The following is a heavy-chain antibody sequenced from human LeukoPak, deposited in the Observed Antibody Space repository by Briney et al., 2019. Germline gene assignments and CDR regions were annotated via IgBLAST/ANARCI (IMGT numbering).Heavy chain of an antibody. CDR2: ISGGGGST. CDR1: GFTFSSYA. D-gene: IGHD6-19*01. CDR3: AKGKQWLVDGNFDY. V-gene: IGHV3-23*01. J-gene: IGHJ4*02. Sequence: PGGSLRLSCAASGFTFSSYAMSWVRQAPGKGLEWASAISGGGGSTYYADSVKGRFTISRDNSKNTLYLQMNSLRAEDTAVYYCAKGKQWLVDGNFDYWGQGTLVTVSS.